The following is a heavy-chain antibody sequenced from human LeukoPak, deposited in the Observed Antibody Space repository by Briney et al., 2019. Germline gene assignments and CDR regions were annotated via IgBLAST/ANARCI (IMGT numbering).Heavy chain of an antibody. CDR3: ARGARRDGYNFDY. CDR1: GGSISTYY. J-gene: IGHJ4*02. D-gene: IGHD5-24*01. V-gene: IGHV4-59*01. CDR2: IYYSGST. Sequence: SETLSLTCTVSGGSISTYYWTWIRRPPGKGLEWMGYIYYSGSTNYNPSLKSRLTISVDTSKNQFSLKLNSVIAADTAVYYCARGARRDGYNFDYWGQGTLVTVSS.